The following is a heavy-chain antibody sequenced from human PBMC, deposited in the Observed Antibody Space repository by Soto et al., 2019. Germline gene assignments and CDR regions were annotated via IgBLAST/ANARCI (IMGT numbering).Heavy chain of an antibody. J-gene: IGHJ4*02. Sequence: GGSLRLSCVASGLRFTSYGMSWVRQAPGRGLEWVSSITSGSGVTFYADSVKGRFTISRDNAKNSLHLQMNSLRAEDTAVYYCTTYTGTYRDYWGLGTLVTVSS. CDR1: GLRFTSYG. CDR2: ITSGSGVT. CDR3: TTYTGTYRDY. D-gene: IGHD1-26*01. V-gene: IGHV3-21*01.